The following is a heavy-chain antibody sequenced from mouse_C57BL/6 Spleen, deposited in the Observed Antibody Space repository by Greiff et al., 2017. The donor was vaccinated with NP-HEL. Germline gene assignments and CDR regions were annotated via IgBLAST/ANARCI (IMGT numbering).Heavy chain of an antibody. CDR1: GYTFTSYW. Sequence: QVQLQQPGAELVKPGASVKLSCKASGYTFTSYWMQWVKQRPGQGLEWIGEIDPSDSYTNYNQKFKGKATLTVDTSSSTAYMQLSSLTSEDSAVYYCARVTTVVATRYFDVWGTGTTVTVSS. CDR3: ARVTTVVATRYFDV. D-gene: IGHD1-1*01. J-gene: IGHJ1*03. V-gene: IGHV1-50*01. CDR2: IDPSDSYT.